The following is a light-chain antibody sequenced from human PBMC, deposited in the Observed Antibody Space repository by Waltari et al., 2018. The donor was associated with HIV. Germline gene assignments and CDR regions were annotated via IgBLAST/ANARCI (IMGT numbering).Light chain of an antibody. CDR1: ISAVGGYHY. V-gene: IGLV2-14*01. Sequence: QSALTQPASVSGSPGQSITISCTGTISAVGGYHYVSWYQQHPGKAPKLMIYEVSNRPSGVSNRFSGSKSGNTASLTISGLQAEDEADYYCSSYTSSSVVFGGGTKLTVL. CDR2: EVS. J-gene: IGLJ2*01. CDR3: SSYTSSSVV.